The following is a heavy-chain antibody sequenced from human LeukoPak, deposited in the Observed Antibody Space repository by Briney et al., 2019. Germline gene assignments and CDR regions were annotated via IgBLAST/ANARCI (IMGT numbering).Heavy chain of an antibody. CDR3: ARGYSPSIRTTGNDY. CDR2: MNPNSGNT. J-gene: IGHJ4*02. D-gene: IGHD1-1*01. Sequence: GASVKVSCKASGYTLTSHDINWVRHATGQGLEWMGWMNPNSGNTGYAQKFQGRVTMTRDTSINTAYLELYSLRSEDTAVYYCARGYSPSIRTTGNDYWGQGTLVTVSS. CDR1: GYTLTSHD. V-gene: IGHV1-8*01.